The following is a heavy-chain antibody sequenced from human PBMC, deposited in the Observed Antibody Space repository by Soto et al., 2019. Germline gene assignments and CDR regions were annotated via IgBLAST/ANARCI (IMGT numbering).Heavy chain of an antibody. J-gene: IGHJ4*02. CDR1: GGSISSSSYY. D-gene: IGHD2-21*02. V-gene: IGHV4-39*01. CDR3: ARQRTTVVTQAYFDH. Sequence: SETLSLTCTVSGGSISSSSYYWGWIRQPPGKGLEWIGTIYYSGTTNYNPSFKSRVTISIDTSKNQFSLKLSSVTATDTAVYYCARQRTTVVTQAYFDHWGQGALVTVSS. CDR2: IYYSGTT.